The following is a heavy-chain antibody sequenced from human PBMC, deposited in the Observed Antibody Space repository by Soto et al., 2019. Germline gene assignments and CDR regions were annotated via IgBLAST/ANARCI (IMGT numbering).Heavy chain of an antibody. V-gene: IGHV3-30-3*01. D-gene: IGHD3-10*01. CDR3: AVYGRQKNDAFDI. J-gene: IGHJ3*02. Sequence: PGGSLRLSCAAFGFTFSSYAMHWVRQAPGKGLEWVAVISYDGSNKYYADSVKGRFTISRDNSKNTLYLQMNSLRAEDTAVYYCAVYGRQKNDAFDIWGQGTMVTVSS. CDR1: GFTFSSYA. CDR2: ISYDGSNK.